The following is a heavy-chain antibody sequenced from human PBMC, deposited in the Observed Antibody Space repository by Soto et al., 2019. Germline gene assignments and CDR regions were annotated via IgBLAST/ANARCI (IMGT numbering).Heavy chain of an antibody. CDR3: ARDIGCSGGSCYPNNPSNWFDP. V-gene: IGHV4-59*01. CDR1: GCSISSYY. J-gene: IGHJ5*02. Sequence: PSETLSLTCTVSGCSISSYYWSWIRQPPGKGLEWIGYIYYSGSTNYNPSLKSRVTISVDTSKNQFSLKLSSVTAADTAVYYCARDIGCSGGSCYPNNPSNWFDPWGQGTLVTVSS. CDR2: IYYSGST. D-gene: IGHD2-15*01.